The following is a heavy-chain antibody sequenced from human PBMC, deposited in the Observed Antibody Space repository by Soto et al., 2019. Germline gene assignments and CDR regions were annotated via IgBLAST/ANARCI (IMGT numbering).Heavy chain of an antibody. V-gene: IGHV1-3*01. CDR3: ALWFGELTGIDY. Sequence: ASVKVSCKASGYTFSSYDIHWVRQAPGQRLEWMGWINGGNGNTKYSQKFQGRVTITRDTSASTAYMELSSLISEDTAVYYCALWFGELTGIDYWGLGTLVTVSS. D-gene: IGHD3-10*01. J-gene: IGHJ4*02. CDR2: INGGNGNT. CDR1: GYTFSSYD.